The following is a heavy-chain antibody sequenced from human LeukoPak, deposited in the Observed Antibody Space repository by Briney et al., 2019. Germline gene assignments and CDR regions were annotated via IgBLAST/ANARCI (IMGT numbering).Heavy chain of an antibody. V-gene: IGHV3-23*01. CDR2: ISGSGGST. CDR3: AKDGPGGYSYGLNEPDAFDI. D-gene: IGHD5-18*01. J-gene: IGHJ3*02. Sequence: GGSLRLSCAASGFTFSSYAMSWVRQAPGKGLEWVSAISGSGGSTYYADSVKGRFTISRDNSKNTLYLQMNSLRAEDTAVYYCAKDGPGGYSYGLNEPDAFDIWGQGTMVTVSS. CDR1: GFTFSSYA.